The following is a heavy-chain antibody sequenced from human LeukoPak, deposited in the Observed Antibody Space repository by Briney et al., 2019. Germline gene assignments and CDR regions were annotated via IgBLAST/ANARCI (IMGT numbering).Heavy chain of an antibody. CDR1: GGSFSGYY. J-gene: IGHJ4*02. Sequence: SETLSLTCAVYGGSFSGYYWSWIRQPPGKGLEWIGEINHSGSTNYNPSLKSRVTISVDTSKNQFSLKLSSVTAADTAVYYRARGTRPFDYWGQGTLVTVSS. CDR2: INHSGST. V-gene: IGHV4-34*01. CDR3: ARGTRPFDY.